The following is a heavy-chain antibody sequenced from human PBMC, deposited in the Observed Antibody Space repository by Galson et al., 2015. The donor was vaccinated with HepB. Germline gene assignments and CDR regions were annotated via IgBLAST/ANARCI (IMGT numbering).Heavy chain of an antibody. CDR1: GYSFTSYW. J-gene: IGHJ2*01. CDR3: ARRYYYDSSGYPYWYFDL. CDR2: IYPGDSDT. Sequence: QSGAEVKKPGESLKISCKGSGYSFTSYWIGWVRQMPGKGLEWMGIIYPGDSDTRYSPSFQGQVTISADKSISTAYLQWSSLKASDTAMYYCARRYYYDSSGYPYWYFDLWGRGTLVTVSS. D-gene: IGHD3-22*01. V-gene: IGHV5-51*01.